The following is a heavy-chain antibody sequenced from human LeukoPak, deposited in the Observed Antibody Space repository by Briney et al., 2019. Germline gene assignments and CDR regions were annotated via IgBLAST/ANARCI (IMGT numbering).Heavy chain of an antibody. CDR2: IHENGSDK. CDR1: GFTFSRHW. CDR3: AKAFHIADAFDI. J-gene: IGHJ3*02. D-gene: IGHD6-13*01. Sequence: GGSLRLSCAASGFTFSRHWMNWVRQAPGKGLEWVANIHENGSDKYYVDSVKGRFTISRDNAKNSLYLQMNSLRAEDTALYYCAKAFHIADAFDIWGQGTMVTVSS. V-gene: IGHV3-7*03.